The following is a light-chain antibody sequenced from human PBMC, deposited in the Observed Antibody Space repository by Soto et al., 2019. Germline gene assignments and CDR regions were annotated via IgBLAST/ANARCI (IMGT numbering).Light chain of an antibody. J-gene: IGLJ3*02. V-gene: IGLV2-23*02. Sequence: QSALTQPASVSGSPGQSITISCTGTSSDVGSYNLVSWYQHHPGKAPKLMIFEVSRRPSGVSNRFSGSKSGNTASLTISGLQAEDEADYYCCSHGGSIFWVFGGGTQLTVL. CDR2: EVS. CDR1: SSDVGSYNL. CDR3: CSHGGSIFWV.